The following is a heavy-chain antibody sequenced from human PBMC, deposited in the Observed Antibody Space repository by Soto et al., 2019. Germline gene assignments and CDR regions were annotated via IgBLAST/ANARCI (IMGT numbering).Heavy chain of an antibody. J-gene: IGHJ4*02. V-gene: IGHV3-23*01. D-gene: IGHD5-18*01. Sequence: GGSLRLSCAGSGLTFSNYGMSWVRQAPGKGLEWVSVIRGSDGKTFYADSVKGRFTISRDNSKNTLYLQMNSLRVEDTAIYYCAKGGAMGIYYFDHWGQGSLVTVSS. CDR1: GLTFSNYG. CDR2: IRGSDGKT. CDR3: AKGGAMGIYYFDH.